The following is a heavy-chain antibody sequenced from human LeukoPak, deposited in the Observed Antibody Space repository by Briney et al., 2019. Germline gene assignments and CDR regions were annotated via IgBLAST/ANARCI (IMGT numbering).Heavy chain of an antibody. J-gene: IGHJ4*02. D-gene: IGHD5-12*01. CDR2: ISAFNGNT. CDR3: ARSPPSTGYDRFDT. Sequence: ASVKVSCKASGYMFNIYCISWVRQAPGQGLEWIVWISAFNGNTNYARNVQDRVTMTTDTSTSTAYMELTSLRSDDTAVYYCARSPPSTGYDRFDTWGQGTLVTVSS. V-gene: IGHV1-18*01. CDR1: GYMFNIYC.